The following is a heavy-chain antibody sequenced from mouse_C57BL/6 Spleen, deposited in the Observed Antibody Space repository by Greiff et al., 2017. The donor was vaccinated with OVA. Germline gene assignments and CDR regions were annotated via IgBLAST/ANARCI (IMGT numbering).Heavy chain of an antibody. J-gene: IGHJ2*01. CDR3: AIGATVVAKGFDY. CDR1: GYTFTSYW. V-gene: IGHV1-74*01. Sequence: VQLQQPGAELVKPGASVKVSCKASGYTFTSYWMHWVKQRPGQGLEWIGRIHPSASDTNYNQKFKGKATLTVDKSSSTAYMQLSSLTSEDSAVYYCAIGATVVAKGFDYWGQGTTLTVSS. CDR2: IHPSASDT. D-gene: IGHD1-1*01.